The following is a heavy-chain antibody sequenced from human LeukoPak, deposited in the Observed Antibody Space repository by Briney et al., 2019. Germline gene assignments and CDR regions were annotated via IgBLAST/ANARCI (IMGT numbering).Heavy chain of an antibody. V-gene: IGHV3-30*02. D-gene: IGHD6-13*01. CDR3: AKDTHSGYSSSWYGWAFDY. Sequence: PGGSLRLSCAASGFTFSNYVMHWVRQAPDKGLEWVAFIRYDESNKHYADSVKGRFTVSRDNSKNTLYLQMNSLRAEDTAVYYCAKDTHSGYSSSWYGWAFDYWGQGTLVTVSS. CDR1: GFTFSNYV. CDR2: IRYDESNK. J-gene: IGHJ4*02.